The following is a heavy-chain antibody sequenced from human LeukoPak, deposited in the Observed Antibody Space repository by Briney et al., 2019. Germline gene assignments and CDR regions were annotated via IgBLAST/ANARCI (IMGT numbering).Heavy chain of an antibody. CDR1: GGSISSSSYY. D-gene: IGHD3-16*01. Sequence: SQTLSLTCTVSGGSISSSSYYWSWIRQPPGKGLEWIGRISYSGSTSYTSALKSRVAMSVDKSRNQFSLSLSSVTAADTAVYYCARGELGGSYWGQGTLVTVSS. V-gene: IGHV4-61*05. CDR3: ARGELGGSY. CDR2: ISYSGST. J-gene: IGHJ4*02.